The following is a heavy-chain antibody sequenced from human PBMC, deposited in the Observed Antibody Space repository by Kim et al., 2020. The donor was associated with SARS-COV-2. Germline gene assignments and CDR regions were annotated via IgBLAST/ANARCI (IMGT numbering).Heavy chain of an antibody. CDR1: GGSFSGYY. CDR2: INHSGST. V-gene: IGHV4-34*01. J-gene: IGHJ6*03. CDR3: ARGVGVGYYYYYYYMDV. Sequence: SETLSLTCAVYGGSFSGYYWSWIRQPPGKGLEWIGEINHSGSTNYNPSLKSRVTISVDTSKNQFSLKLSSVTAADTAVYYCARGVGVGYYYYYYYMDVWGKGTTVTVSS. D-gene: IGHD3-3*01.